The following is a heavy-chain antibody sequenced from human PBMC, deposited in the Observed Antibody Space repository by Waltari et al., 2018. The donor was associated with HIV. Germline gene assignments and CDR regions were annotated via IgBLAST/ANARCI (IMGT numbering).Heavy chain of an antibody. CDR1: GGSTSQNF. Sequence: QVQLQQRGAGLLKPSETLYLTCAVYGGSTSQNFWSWIRQFPGKGLEWIGEINQSGNTRYNPSLKRRVTTSVDTSKKQFSLKLRSVTAADTAMYYCARVFGGGHFDSWGQG. D-gene: IGHD3-10*01. CDR2: INQSGNT. V-gene: IGHV4-34*02. J-gene: IGHJ4*02. CDR3: ARVFGGGHFDS.